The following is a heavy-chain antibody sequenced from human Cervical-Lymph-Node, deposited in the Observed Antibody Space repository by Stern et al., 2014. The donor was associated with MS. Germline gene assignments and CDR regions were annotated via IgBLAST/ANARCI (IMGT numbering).Heavy chain of an antibody. J-gene: IGHJ6*02. D-gene: IGHD3-22*01. CDR1: GFSISDHW. V-gene: IGHV3-7*04. CDR2: IKPDGSEK. CDR3: ARGERCYASRCNINGVDV. Sequence: EVQLVESGGGLVQPEGSLRLSCVASGFSISDHWMSWVRQAPGKGLEWVANIKPDGSEKYYVDAVKGRFTISRDNAQNSLYLQMNSLRAEDTATYYCARGERCYASRCNINGVDVWGQGTTVTVSS.